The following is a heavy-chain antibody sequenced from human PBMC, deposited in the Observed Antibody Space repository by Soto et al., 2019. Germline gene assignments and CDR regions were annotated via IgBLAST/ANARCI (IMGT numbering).Heavy chain of an antibody. CDR3: ARGDRGAFDL. J-gene: IGHJ3*01. D-gene: IGHD1-26*01. CDR2: IHSDGSST. Sequence: EVQLVESGGGLVQPGESLRLSCAASGFTFSYYWMHRVRQAPGKGLVWVSRIHSDGSSTTYADSVKGRFTISRDNARNTVYLQMNSLRVEDTAVYYCARGDRGAFDLWGQGTVVTVSS. CDR1: GFTFSYYW. V-gene: IGHV3-74*01.